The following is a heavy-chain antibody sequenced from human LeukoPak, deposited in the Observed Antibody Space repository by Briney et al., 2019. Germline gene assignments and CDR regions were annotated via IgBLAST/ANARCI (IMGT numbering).Heavy chain of an antibody. V-gene: IGHV3-43*02. CDR1: GFNFDDYA. Sequence: GLLRLSCAASGFNFDDYAMHWVRQAPGKGLEWVSLISGDGGSTYYADSVKGRFTISRDNSKNSLYLQMNSLRAEDTALYYCAKDSFSGGFDYWGQGTLVTVSS. CDR2: ISGDGGST. D-gene: IGHD3-10*01. CDR3: AKDSFSGGFDY. J-gene: IGHJ4*02.